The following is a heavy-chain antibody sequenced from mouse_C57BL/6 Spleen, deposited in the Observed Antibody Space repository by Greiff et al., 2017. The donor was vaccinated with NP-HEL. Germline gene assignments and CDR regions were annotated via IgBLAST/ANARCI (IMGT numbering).Heavy chain of an antibody. Sequence: VQLQQSGTVLARPGASVKMSCKTSGYTFTSYWMHWVKQRPGQGLEWIGAIYPGNSDTSYNQKFKGKAKLTAVTSASTAYMELSSLTNEDSAVYYCTRGFYYDYLFDYWGQGTTLTVSS. J-gene: IGHJ2*01. CDR3: TRGFYYDYLFDY. CDR1: GYTFTSYW. D-gene: IGHD2-4*01. V-gene: IGHV1-5*01. CDR2: IYPGNSDT.